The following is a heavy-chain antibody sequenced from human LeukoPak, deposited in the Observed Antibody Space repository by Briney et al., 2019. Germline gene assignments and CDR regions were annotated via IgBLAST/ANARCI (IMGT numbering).Heavy chain of an antibody. CDR1: GFTFSDYY. Sequence: RGSPRLSCAASGFTFSDYYISWIRQAPGKGLEWVSDISPSGDIISYADSVKGRFIISRDYAKESLHLQMNSLRVEDSAVYYCARETVAGTFDYWGQRTPVTVSS. D-gene: IGHD6-19*01. V-gene: IGHV3-11*01. CDR3: ARETVAGTFDY. CDR2: ISPSGDII. J-gene: IGHJ4*02.